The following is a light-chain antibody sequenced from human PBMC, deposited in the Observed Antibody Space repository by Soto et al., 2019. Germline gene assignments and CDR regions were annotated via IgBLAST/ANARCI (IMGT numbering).Light chain of an antibody. CDR2: AAS. Sequence: DIQLTQSPSSLSASVGDRVTITCRTSQSIDIYLNWYQQRPGQVPKLLIYAASNLQRGVPSRFRGSGSGTEFTLTISSLQPEDFATYYCQQGYSIPTFGQGTKVGIK. V-gene: IGKV1-39*01. CDR1: QSIDIY. CDR3: QQGYSIPT. J-gene: IGKJ2*01.